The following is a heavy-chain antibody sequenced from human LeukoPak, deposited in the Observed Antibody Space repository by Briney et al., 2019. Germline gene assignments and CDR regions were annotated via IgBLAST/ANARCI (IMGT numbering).Heavy chain of an antibody. D-gene: IGHD3-10*01. CDR2: ISGSGGST. CDR1: GFTFSSYA. V-gene: IGHV3-23*01. Sequence: GGSLRLSCAASGFTFSSYAMSWVRQAPGKGLEWVSAISGSGGSTYYADSVKGRFTISRDNAKNTLYLQMNSLRAEDTAVYYCARDLGRNMVRGGWGQGTLVTVSS. J-gene: IGHJ4*02. CDR3: ARDLGRNMVRGG.